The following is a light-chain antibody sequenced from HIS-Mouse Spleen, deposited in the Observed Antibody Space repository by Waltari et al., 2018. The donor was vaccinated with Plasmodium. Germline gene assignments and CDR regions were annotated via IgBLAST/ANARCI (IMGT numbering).Light chain of an antibody. V-gene: IGKV1-39*01. CDR3: QQNYNTWT. CDR1: QSISSY. CDR2: AAS. Sequence: IQITQSPSSLSASVGDRVTITCWASQSISSYLNWYQQKPGKAPKLLIYAASSLQSGVTSRFSGSGAGTDFILTISSLQPEDFATYYYQQNYNTWTFGQGTKVEIK. J-gene: IGKJ1*01.